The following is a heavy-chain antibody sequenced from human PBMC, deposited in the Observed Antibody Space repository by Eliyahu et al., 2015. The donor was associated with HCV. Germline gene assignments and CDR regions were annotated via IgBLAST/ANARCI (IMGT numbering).Heavy chain of an antibody. CDR2: IYSGGST. Sequence: EVQLVESGGGLVQPGGSLRLSCAASGFTVSSNYMSWVRQAPGKGLEWVSVIYSGGSTYYADSVKGRFTIPRDNSKNTLYLQMNSLRAEDTAVYYCARDSVVVVPAAIREYYYYGMDVWGQGTTVTVSS. CDR1: GFTVSSNY. J-gene: IGHJ6*02. D-gene: IGHD2-2*02. CDR3: ARDSVVVVPAAIREYYYYGMDV. V-gene: IGHV3-66*02.